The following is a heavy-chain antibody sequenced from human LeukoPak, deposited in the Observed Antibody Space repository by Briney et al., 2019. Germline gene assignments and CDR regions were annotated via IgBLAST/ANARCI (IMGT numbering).Heavy chain of an antibody. V-gene: IGHV4-39*01. Sequence: PSETLSLTCTVSGGSISSSSYYWGWIRQPPGKGLEWIGSIYYSGSTYYNPSLKSRVTISVDTSKNQFSLKLSSVTAADTAVYYCARHRRGTYNWFDPWGQGTLVTVSS. J-gene: IGHJ5*02. CDR1: GGSISSSSYY. CDR3: ARHRRGTYNWFDP. CDR2: IYYSGST.